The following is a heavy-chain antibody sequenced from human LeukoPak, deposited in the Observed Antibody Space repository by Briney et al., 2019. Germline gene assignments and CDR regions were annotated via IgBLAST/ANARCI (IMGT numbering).Heavy chain of an antibody. V-gene: IGHV3-74*01. Sequence: GGSLRLSCAASGFTFSSYWMQWVRQAPGKGLVWVSRINSDGSSTSYADSVKGRFTISRDNAKNTLYLQMNSLRAEDTAVYYCARERRTMGGRGYYDSSGYAYYWSQGTLVTVSS. CDR3: ARERRTMGGRGYYDSSGYAYY. D-gene: IGHD3-22*01. CDR1: GFTFSSYW. J-gene: IGHJ4*02. CDR2: INSDGSST.